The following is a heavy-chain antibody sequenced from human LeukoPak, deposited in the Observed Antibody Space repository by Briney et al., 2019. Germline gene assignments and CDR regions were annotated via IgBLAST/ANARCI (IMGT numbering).Heavy chain of an antibody. D-gene: IGHD3-22*01. Sequence: GGSLRLSCAASGFAFSSYGMHWVRQAPGKGLEWVAYIGYDGGNKNYADSVKGRFTISRDNSKSTLYLQMNSLRGEDTAVYYCAKWDDSSGYYGDPWGQGTLVTVSS. V-gene: IGHV3-30*02. CDR2: IGYDGGNK. CDR3: AKWDDSSGYYGDP. CDR1: GFAFSSYG. J-gene: IGHJ5*02.